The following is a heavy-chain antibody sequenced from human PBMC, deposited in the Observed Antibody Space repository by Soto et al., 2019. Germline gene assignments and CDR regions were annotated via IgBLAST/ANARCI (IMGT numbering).Heavy chain of an antibody. Sequence: ASVKVSCKASGGTFSSYAISWVRQAPGQGLEWMGWISAYNGNTNYAQKLQGRVTMTTDTSTSTAYMELRSLRSDDTAVYYCAILLGYCSGGSCPWGQGTLVTVSS. D-gene: IGHD2-15*01. CDR2: ISAYNGNT. V-gene: IGHV1-18*01. CDR3: AILLGYCSGGSCP. J-gene: IGHJ5*02. CDR1: GGTFSSYA.